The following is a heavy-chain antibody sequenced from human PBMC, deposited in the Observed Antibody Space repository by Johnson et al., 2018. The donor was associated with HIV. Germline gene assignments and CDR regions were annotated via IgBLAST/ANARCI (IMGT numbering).Heavy chain of an antibody. CDR1: GFTFGDYA. J-gene: IGHJ3*02. V-gene: IGHV3-49*04. D-gene: IGHD1-26*01. CDR2: IRSNTYDGTT. CDR3: TRATWVGASARHAFDI. Sequence: VQLVESGGGLVKPGGSLRLSCTASGFTFGDYAMSWVRQAPGKGLEWISLIRSNTYDGTTEYAASVKGRFTISRDDSKSIAYLQMKSRKTEDTAVYYCTRATWVGASARHAFDIWGQGTMVIVSS.